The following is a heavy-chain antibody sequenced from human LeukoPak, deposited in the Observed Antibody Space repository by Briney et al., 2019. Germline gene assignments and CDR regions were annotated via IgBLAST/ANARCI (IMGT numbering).Heavy chain of an antibody. J-gene: IGHJ3*02. D-gene: IGHD4-17*01. Sequence: PSETLSLTCAVYGGSFSGYYWSWIRQPPGKGLEWIGEINHSGSTNYNPSLKSRVTISVDTSKNQFSLKLSSVTAADTAVYYCARDHLYGDLAGDAFDIWGQGTMVTVSS. CDR2: INHSGST. CDR1: GGSFSGYY. V-gene: IGHV4-34*01. CDR3: ARDHLYGDLAGDAFDI.